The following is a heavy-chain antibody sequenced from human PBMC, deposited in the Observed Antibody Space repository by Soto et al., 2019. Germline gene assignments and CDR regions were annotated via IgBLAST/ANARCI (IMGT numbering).Heavy chain of an antibody. Sequence: SETLSLTCTVSGGSISSYYWSWIRQPAGKGLEWIGRMYTSGSTNYNPSLKSRVTMSVDTSKNQFSLKLTSVTAADTAVYYCARTTAVPNTLRSRYFFDYWGQGTLVTVSS. CDR3: ARTTAVPNTLRSRYFFDY. V-gene: IGHV4-4*07. CDR2: MYTSGST. CDR1: GGSISSYY. D-gene: IGHD4-17*01. J-gene: IGHJ4*02.